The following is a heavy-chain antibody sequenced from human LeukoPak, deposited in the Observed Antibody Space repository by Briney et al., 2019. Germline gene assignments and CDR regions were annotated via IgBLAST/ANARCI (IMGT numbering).Heavy chain of an antibody. D-gene: IGHD3-10*01. CDR2: ISSSSNYI. CDR1: GFTFSSYE. V-gene: IGHV3-21*01. J-gene: IGHJ4*02. Sequence: GRSLRLSCAASGFTFSSYEMNWVRQAPGKGLEWVSSISSSSNYIYYADSVKGRFTISRDNAKNSLYLQMNSLRAEDTAVYYCARIRQIRFGESDYWGQGTLVTVSS. CDR3: ARIRQIRFGESDY.